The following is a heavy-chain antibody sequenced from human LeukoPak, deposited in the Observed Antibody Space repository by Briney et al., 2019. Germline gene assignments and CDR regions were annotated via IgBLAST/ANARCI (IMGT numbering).Heavy chain of an antibody. Sequence: GASVKVSCKASGGTFSSYANSWVRQAPGQGLEWMGRIIPIFGIANYAQKFQGRVTITADKSTSTAYMELSSLRSEDTAVYYCARVDAAAASSVYYYGMDVWGQGATVTVSS. V-gene: IGHV1-69*04. D-gene: IGHD6-13*01. CDR3: ARVDAAAASSVYYYGMDV. J-gene: IGHJ6*02. CDR1: GGTFSSYA. CDR2: IIPIFGIA.